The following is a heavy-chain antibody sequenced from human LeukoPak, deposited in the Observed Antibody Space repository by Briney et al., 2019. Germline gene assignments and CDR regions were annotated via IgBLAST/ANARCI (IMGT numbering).Heavy chain of an antibody. CDR2: ISITEGT. Sequence: SETLSLTCSVSGGSVNTYYWSWIRQSAGKGLEWIGRISITEGTNYNPSLKSRVSMSVDASKNQVSLKLGFVTAADTAVYYCARLRRDINDWYADDCWGQGTLVTVSS. V-gene: IGHV4-4*07. CDR3: ARLRRDINDWYADDC. D-gene: IGHD6-19*01. CDR1: GGSVNTYY. J-gene: IGHJ4*02.